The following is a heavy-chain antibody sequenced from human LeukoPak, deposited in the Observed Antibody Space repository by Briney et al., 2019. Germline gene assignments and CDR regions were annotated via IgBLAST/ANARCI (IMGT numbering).Heavy chain of an antibody. J-gene: IGHJ6*03. Sequence: GGSLRLSCAASGFTFSSYGMPWVRQAPGKGLEWVAFIRYDGSNKYYADSVKGRFTISRDNSKNTLYLQMNSLRAEDTAVYYCAKETFYDFWSGSTGGYMDVWGKGTTVTVSS. CDR1: GFTFSSYG. CDR3: AKETFYDFWSGSTGGYMDV. D-gene: IGHD3-3*01. V-gene: IGHV3-30*02. CDR2: IRYDGSNK.